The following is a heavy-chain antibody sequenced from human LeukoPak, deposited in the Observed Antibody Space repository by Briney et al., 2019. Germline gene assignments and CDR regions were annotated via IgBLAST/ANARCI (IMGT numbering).Heavy chain of an antibody. J-gene: IGHJ4*02. CDR3: AAVGGSYCSGGSCYSGYFDY. V-gene: IGHV1-58*02. CDR1: GFTSTSSA. D-gene: IGHD2-15*01. Sequence: ASVKVSCKASGFTSTSSAMQWVRQARGQRLEWIGWIVVGSGNTNYAQKFQERVTITRDMSTSTAYMELSSLRSEDTAVYYCAAVGGSYCSGGSCYSGYFDYWGQGTLVTVSS. CDR2: IVVGSGNT.